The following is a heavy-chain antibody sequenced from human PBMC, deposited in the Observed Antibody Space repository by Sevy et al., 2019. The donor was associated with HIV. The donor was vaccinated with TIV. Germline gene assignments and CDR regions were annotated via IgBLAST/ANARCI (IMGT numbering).Heavy chain of an antibody. CDR3: AREGTMVQGVNQYYYGMDV. CDR1: GGSISSYY. CDR2: IYYSGST. D-gene: IGHD3-10*01. J-gene: IGHJ6*02. V-gene: IGHV4-59*01. Sequence: SETLSLTCTVSGGSISSYYWSWIRQPPGKGLEWIGYIYYSGSTNYNPSLKSRVTISVDTSKNQFSLKLSSVTAADTPVYYCAREGTMVQGVNQYYYGMDVWGQGTTVTVSS.